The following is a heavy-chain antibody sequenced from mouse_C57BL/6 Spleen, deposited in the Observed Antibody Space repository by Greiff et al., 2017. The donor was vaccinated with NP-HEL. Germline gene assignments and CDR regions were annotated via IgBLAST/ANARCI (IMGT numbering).Heavy chain of an antibody. CDR1: GFNIKDDY. J-gene: IGHJ2*01. CDR3: TTSTDYGSSYEDY. Sequence: VQLQHSGAELVRPGASVKLSCTASGFNIKDDYMHWVKQRPEQGLEWIGWIDPENGDTEYASKFQGKATITADTSSNTAYLQLSSLTSEDTAVYYCTTSTDYGSSYEDYWGQGTTLTVSS. V-gene: IGHV14-4*01. CDR2: IDPENGDT. D-gene: IGHD1-1*01.